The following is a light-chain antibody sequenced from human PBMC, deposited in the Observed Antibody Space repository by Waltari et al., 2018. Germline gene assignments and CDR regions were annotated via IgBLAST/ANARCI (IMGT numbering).Light chain of an antibody. CDR1: QSILTW. V-gene: IGKV1-5*03. Sequence: DIQMTQSPSTLSASVGDRVTITCRASQSILTWLAWYQQKPGKAPRLLMYKASSLQSGVPSRCSGSGSGTEFTPTIISLEPDDFATYYCQQYNTYSPGPTFGGGTKVEIK. CDR2: KAS. J-gene: IGKJ4*01. CDR3: QQYNTYSPGPT.